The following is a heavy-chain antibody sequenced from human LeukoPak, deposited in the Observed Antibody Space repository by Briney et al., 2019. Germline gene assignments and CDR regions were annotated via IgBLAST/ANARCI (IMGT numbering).Heavy chain of an antibody. CDR2: ISGSGGST. CDR3: SSTSISPY. Sequence: GGSLRLSCTASRFTFKTSWMSWVRQAPGKGLEWVSAISGSGGSTYYADSVKGRFTISRDNSKNTLYLQMNSLRAEDTAVYYCSSTSISPYWGQGTLVTVSS. J-gene: IGHJ4*02. D-gene: IGHD2-2*01. CDR1: RFTFKTSW. V-gene: IGHV3-23*01.